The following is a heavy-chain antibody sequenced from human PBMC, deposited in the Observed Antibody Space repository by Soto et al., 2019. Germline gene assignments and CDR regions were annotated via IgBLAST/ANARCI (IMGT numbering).Heavy chain of an antibody. CDR3: ARDQEAGSFFPYYYGMDV. D-gene: IGHD6-13*01. J-gene: IGHJ6*02. CDR1: GFTFSSYE. CDR2: ISSSGSTI. V-gene: IGHV3-48*03. Sequence: PVGSLRLSCATSGFTFSSYEMNWVRQAPGKGLERVSYISSSGSTIYYADSVKGRFTISRDNAKNSLYLQMDSLRAEDTAVYYCARDQEAGSFFPYYYGMDVWGQGTTVTVSS.